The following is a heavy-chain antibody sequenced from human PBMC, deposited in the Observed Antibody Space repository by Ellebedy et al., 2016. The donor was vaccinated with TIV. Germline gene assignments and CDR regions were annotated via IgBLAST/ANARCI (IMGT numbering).Heavy chain of an antibody. CDR1: GFNFTTHA. CDR2: IWFDGSNK. Sequence: PGGSLRLSCGASGFNFTTHAMHWVRQAPGKGLEWVGFIWFDGSNKEYGDSVKGRFTISRDNSKNTVDLQMNSLRAEDTAVYYCATDPPMSGFSFDSWGQGTLVTVSS. J-gene: IGHJ4*02. V-gene: IGHV3-33*03. CDR3: ATDPPMSGFSFDS. D-gene: IGHD3-3*01.